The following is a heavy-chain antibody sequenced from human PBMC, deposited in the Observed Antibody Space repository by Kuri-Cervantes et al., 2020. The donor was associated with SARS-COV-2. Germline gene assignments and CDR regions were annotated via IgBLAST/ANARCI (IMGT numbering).Heavy chain of an antibody. V-gene: IGHV1-69*05. Sequence: SVKVSCRASGGTFSSYAISWVRQAPGQGLEWMGGIIPIFGTANYAQKFQGRVTITTDESTSTAYMELSSLRSEDTAVYYCASGGQLPYYYYYMDVWGKGTTVTVSS. J-gene: IGHJ6*03. CDR2: IIPIFGTA. CDR1: GGTFSSYA. D-gene: IGHD1-1*01. CDR3: ASGGQLPYYYYYMDV.